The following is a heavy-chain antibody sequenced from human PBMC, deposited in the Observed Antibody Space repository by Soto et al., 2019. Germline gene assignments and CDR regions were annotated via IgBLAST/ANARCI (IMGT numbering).Heavy chain of an antibody. CDR2: MYNSGST. Sequence: SETLSLTCTVSGGSISSYYWTWIRQPPGKGLEWIGFMYNSGSTHYNPSLKSRVTISVDTSKNQFSLKLSSVTAADTAVYYCAREGGYGSGSYGYWGQGTMVTVS. D-gene: IGHD3-10*01. CDR1: GGSISSYY. J-gene: IGHJ4*02. V-gene: IGHV4-59*01. CDR3: AREGGYGSGSYGY.